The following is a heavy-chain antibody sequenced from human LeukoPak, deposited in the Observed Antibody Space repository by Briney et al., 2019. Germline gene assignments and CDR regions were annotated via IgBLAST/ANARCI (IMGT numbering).Heavy chain of an antibody. CDR2: INPNSGGT. Sequence: RASVKVSCKASGYTFTSYGISWVRQAPGQGLEWMGWINPNSGGTNYAQKFQGRVTMTRDTSISTAYMELSRLRSDDTAVYYCARADSSGWYCDYWGQGTLVTVSS. CDR3: ARADSSGWYCDY. CDR1: GYTFTSYG. D-gene: IGHD6-19*01. J-gene: IGHJ4*02. V-gene: IGHV1-2*02.